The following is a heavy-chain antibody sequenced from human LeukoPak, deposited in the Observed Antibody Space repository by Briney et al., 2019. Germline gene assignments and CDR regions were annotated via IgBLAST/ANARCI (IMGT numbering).Heavy chain of an antibody. CDR2: IKQDASEE. V-gene: IGHV3-7*01. Sequence: PGGSLRLSCAASGFTFSGYWMSWVRQAPGKGLEWVANIKQDASEEYYVDSVKGRFTISGDNAKNSLYLQMNSLRAEDTAVYYCVRDRGRASVDYWGQGTLVTVSS. CDR3: VRDRGRASVDY. CDR1: GFTFSGYW. J-gene: IGHJ4*02. D-gene: IGHD1-26*01.